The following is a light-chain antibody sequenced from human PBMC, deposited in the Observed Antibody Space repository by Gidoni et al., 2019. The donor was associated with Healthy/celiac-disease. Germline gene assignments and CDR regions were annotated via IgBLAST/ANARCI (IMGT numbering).Light chain of an antibody. J-gene: IGLJ3*02. Sequence: SYELTQPPSVSVSPGQTASITCSGAKLGDKYACWYQQKPGQSPVLVIYQVSKRPSGIPERFSGSNSGNTATLTISGTQAMDEADYDCQAWDSSTRVFGGGTKLTVL. V-gene: IGLV3-1*01. CDR1: KLGDKY. CDR3: QAWDSSTRV. CDR2: QVS.